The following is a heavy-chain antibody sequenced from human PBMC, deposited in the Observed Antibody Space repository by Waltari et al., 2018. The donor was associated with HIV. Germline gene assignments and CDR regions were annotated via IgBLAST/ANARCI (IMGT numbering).Heavy chain of an antibody. Sequence: QVQLQQSGQGLVEPSQTLSLTCVVSGDSVGSASAAWHWIRQSPSGDLEWLARTQYRSRWYKEYATSMEGRIMISADTSKNSFSLHLNSVTSADTATYFCVRDSYGFDYWGQGTLVIVAS. D-gene: IGHD5-18*01. CDR1: GDSVGSASAA. J-gene: IGHJ4*02. V-gene: IGHV6-1*01. CDR3: VRDSYGFDY. CDR2: TQYRSRWYK.